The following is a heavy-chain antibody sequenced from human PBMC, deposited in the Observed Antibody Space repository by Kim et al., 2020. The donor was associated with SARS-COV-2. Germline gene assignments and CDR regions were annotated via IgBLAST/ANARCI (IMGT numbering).Heavy chain of an antibody. Sequence: GGSLRLSCAASGFTFSSYAMHWVRQAPGKGLERVAVISYDGSNKYYADSVKGRFTISRDNSKNTLYLQMNSLRAEDTAVYYCARGGFNSNSPITMIVVVIGEYFDYWGQGTLVTVSS. CDR3: ARGGFNSNSPITMIVVVIGEYFDY. CDR2: ISYDGSNK. D-gene: IGHD3-22*01. CDR1: GFTFSSYA. J-gene: IGHJ4*02. V-gene: IGHV3-30*04.